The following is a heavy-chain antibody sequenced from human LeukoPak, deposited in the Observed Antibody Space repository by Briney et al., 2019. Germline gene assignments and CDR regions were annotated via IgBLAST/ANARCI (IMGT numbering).Heavy chain of an antibody. Sequence: ASVKVSCKASGYTFTSYYMHWVRQAPGQGLEWMGIINPSGGSTSYAQKFQGRVTMTRDMSTSTVYMELSSLRSEDTAVYYCAKDLSGWYERYYFDYWGQGTLVTVSS. CDR3: AKDLSGWYERYYFDY. D-gene: IGHD6-19*01. CDR2: INPSGGST. CDR1: GYTFTSYY. V-gene: IGHV1-46*01. J-gene: IGHJ4*02.